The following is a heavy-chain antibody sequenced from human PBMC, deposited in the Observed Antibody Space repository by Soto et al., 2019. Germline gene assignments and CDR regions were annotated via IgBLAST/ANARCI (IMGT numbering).Heavy chain of an antibody. CDR1: GYTFTSYG. Sequence: ASVKVSCKASGYTFTSYGISWVRQAPGQGLEWMGWISAYNGNTNYAQKLQGRVTMTTDTSTSTAYMELRSLRSDDTAVYYCARDLTIFGARRNQYFDYWGQGTLVTVSS. CDR2: ISAYNGNT. D-gene: IGHD3-3*01. V-gene: IGHV1-18*01. J-gene: IGHJ4*02. CDR3: ARDLTIFGARRNQYFDY.